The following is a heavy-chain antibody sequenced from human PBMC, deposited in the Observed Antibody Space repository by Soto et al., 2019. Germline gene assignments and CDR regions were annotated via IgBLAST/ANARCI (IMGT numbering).Heavy chain of an antibody. CDR3: ARGDYDYGDRCLDS. Sequence: SVKVSCKASGGTFSSYAISWVRQAPGQGLEWMGGIIPIFGTANYAQKFQGRVTITADESTSTAYMELSSLGVDDTAVYYCARGDYDYGDRCLDSWGQGTLVNVSS. V-gene: IGHV1-69*13. CDR1: GGTFSSYA. CDR2: IIPIFGTA. D-gene: IGHD4-17*01. J-gene: IGHJ4*02.